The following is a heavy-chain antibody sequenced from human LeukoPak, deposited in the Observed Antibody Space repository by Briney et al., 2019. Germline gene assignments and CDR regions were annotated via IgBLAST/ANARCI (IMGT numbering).Heavy chain of an antibody. Sequence: GGSLRLSCAASGLTFHDYAMHWVRQAPGKGLEWVSGISWNSGTSGYADSVKGRFTISRDNAKNSLYLQMNSLRTEDTALYYCAKDISATSGWYGYWGQGTLVTVSS. J-gene: IGHJ4*02. V-gene: IGHV3-9*01. CDR2: ISWNSGTS. CDR3: AKDISATSGWYGY. CDR1: GLTFHDYA. D-gene: IGHD6-19*01.